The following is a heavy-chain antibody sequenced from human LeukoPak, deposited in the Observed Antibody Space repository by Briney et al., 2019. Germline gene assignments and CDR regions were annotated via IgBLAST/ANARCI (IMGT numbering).Heavy chain of an antibody. CDR3: AIPRRSDRDHDSGGFDS. CDR2: INPNSGGT. J-gene: IGHJ4*02. D-gene: IGHD3-10*01. V-gene: IGHV1-2*02. Sequence: ASVKVSCKASGYTFTGYYMHWVRQAPGQGLEWMEWINPNSGGTNYAQKFQGRVTMTRDTSISTAYMELSRLRSDDTAVYYCAIPRRSDRDHDSGGFDSWGQGALVTVSS. CDR1: GYTFTGYY.